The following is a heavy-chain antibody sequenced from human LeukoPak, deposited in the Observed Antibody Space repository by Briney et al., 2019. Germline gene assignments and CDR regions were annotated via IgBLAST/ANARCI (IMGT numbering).Heavy chain of an antibody. CDR3: ARNTHDFWSGPTFDY. D-gene: IGHD3-3*01. CDR1: GFTFDDYG. CDR2: INWNGGST. V-gene: IGHV3-20*04. J-gene: IGHJ4*02. Sequence: QPGGSLRLSCAASGFTFDDYGMSWVRQAPGKGLEWVSGINWNGGSTGYADSVKGRFTISRDNAKNSLYLQMNSLRAEDTALYYCARNTHDFWSGPTFDYWGQGTLVTVSS.